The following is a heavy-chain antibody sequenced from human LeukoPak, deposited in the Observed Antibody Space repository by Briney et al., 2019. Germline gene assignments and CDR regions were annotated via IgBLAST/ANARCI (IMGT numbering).Heavy chain of an antibody. Sequence: SETLSLTCTVSGGSVSRGSYYWSWIRQPPGKELEWIGYVYHTGSTNYNPSLKSRVTISVDTSKNEFSLKMTSVTAADTAVYYCARGFASGWYSRYDPWGQGTLVTVSS. CDR2: VYHTGST. CDR1: GGSVSRGSYY. D-gene: IGHD6-19*01. CDR3: ARGFASGWYSRYDP. J-gene: IGHJ5*02. V-gene: IGHV4-61*01.